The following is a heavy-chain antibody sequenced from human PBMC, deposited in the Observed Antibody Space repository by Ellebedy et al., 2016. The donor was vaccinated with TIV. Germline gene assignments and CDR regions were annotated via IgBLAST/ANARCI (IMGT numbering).Heavy chain of an antibody. CDR2: ISYSGYT. V-gene: IGHV4-39*01. Sequence: SETLSLXCTVSGGSISSSNYYWGWIRQPPGKGLEWIGIISYSGYTYYNPSLQSRVTISVDTSKNQLSLKLSSVTAADTAVYYCARDSGVFDIWGQGTMVTVSS. J-gene: IGHJ3*02. CDR3: ARDSGVFDI. D-gene: IGHD3-10*01. CDR1: GGSISSSNYY.